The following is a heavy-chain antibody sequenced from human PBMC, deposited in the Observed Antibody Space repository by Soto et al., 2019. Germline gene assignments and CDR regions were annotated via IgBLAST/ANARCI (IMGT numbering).Heavy chain of an antibody. J-gene: IGHJ5*02. CDR2: IYHSGST. Sequence: LSLTCAVSGGSISSGGYSWSWIRQPPGKGLEWIGYIYHSGSTYYNPSLKSRVTISVDRSKNQFSLKLSSVTAADTAVYYCARDQSDYYDSSGYSPSAGSFDPSGQGNLVTVSS. CDR3: ARDQSDYYDSSGYSPSAGSFDP. D-gene: IGHD3-22*01. CDR1: GGSISSGGYS. V-gene: IGHV4-30-2*01.